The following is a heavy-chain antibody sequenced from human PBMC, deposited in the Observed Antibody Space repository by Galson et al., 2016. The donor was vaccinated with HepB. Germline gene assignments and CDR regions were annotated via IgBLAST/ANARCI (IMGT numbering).Heavy chain of an antibody. CDR2: TYYRSKWYN. V-gene: IGHV6-1*01. D-gene: IGHD3-3*01. Sequence: CAISGDSVSTNSASWNWIRQSPSRGLEWLGRTYYRSKWYNDYALSVKSRITINPDTSKNQFSLQLNSMTPEDTAVYYCARGGLVLRFLEWLTSPNYYFDYWGQGTLVTVSS. CDR1: GDSVSTNSAS. CDR3: ARGGLVLRFLEWLTSPNYYFDY. J-gene: IGHJ4*02.